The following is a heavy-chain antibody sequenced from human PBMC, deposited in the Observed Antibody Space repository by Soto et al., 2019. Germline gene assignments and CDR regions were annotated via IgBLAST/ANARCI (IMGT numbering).Heavy chain of an antibody. CDR1: GGSISSSSYY. CDR2: IYYSGST. Sequence: QLQLQESGPGLVKPSETLSLTCTVSGGSISSSSYYWGWIRQPPGKGLEWIGSIYYSGSTYYNPSLKSRVTISVDTSKNQFSLKLSSVTAADTAVYYCAREVVPAAFIGNTDTDDAFDIWGQGTMVTVSS. V-gene: IGHV4-39*02. D-gene: IGHD2-2*01. CDR3: AREVVPAAFIGNTDTDDAFDI. J-gene: IGHJ3*02.